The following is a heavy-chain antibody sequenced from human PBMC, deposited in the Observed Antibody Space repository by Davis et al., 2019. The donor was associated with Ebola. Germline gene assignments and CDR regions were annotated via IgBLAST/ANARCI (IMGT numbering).Heavy chain of an antibody. CDR1: GYTFTSYY. Sequence: ASVKVSCKASGYTFTSYYMHWVRQAPGQRLEWMGWINAGNGNTKYSQKFQGRVTITRDTSASTAYMELSSLRSEDTAVYYCARDSRWLPYDYWGQGTLVTVSS. J-gene: IGHJ4*02. CDR2: INAGNGNT. D-gene: IGHD6-19*01. V-gene: IGHV1-3*01. CDR3: ARDSRWLPYDY.